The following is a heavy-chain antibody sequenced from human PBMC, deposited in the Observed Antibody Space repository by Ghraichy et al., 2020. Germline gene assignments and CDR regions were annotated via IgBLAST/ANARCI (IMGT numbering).Heavy chain of an antibody. D-gene: IGHD3-22*01. J-gene: IGHJ3*02. CDR2: ISGSGGST. CDR3: AKDQMWDSSGNQPPDAFDI. V-gene: IGHV3-23*01. CDR1: GFTFSSYA. Sequence: GGSLRLSCAASGFTFSSYAMSWVRQAPGKGLEWVSAISGSGGSTYYADSVKGRFTISRDNSKNTLYLQMNSLRAEDTAVYYCAKDQMWDSSGNQPPDAFDIWGQGTMVTVSS.